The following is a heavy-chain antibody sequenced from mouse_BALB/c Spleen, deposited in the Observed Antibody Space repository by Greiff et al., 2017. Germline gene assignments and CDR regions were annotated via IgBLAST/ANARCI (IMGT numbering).Heavy chain of an antibody. Sequence: VQLQQPGAELVKPGASVKLSCKASGYTFTSYWMHWVKQRPGQGLEWIGEINPSNGRTNYNEKFKSKATLTVDKSSSTAYMQLSSLTSEDSAVYYCARSGPYDSFAYWGQGTLVTVSA. J-gene: IGHJ3*01. CDR1: GYTFTSYW. CDR3: ARSGPYDSFAY. CDR2: INPSNGRT. D-gene: IGHD2-4*01. V-gene: IGHV1S81*02.